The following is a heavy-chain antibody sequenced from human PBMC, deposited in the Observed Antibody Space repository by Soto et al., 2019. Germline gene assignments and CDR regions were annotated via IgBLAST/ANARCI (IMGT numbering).Heavy chain of an antibody. Sequence: ASVKVSCKVSGYTLTELSMHWVRQAPGKGLEWMGGFDPEDGETIYAQKFQGRVTMTEDTSTDTAYMELSSLRSEDTAVYYCATAVSFVYCTNGVCPDVWGKGTTVTVSS. CDR3: ATAVSFVYCTNGVCPDV. CDR2: FDPEDGET. D-gene: IGHD2-8*01. J-gene: IGHJ6*04. CDR1: GYTLTELS. V-gene: IGHV1-24*01.